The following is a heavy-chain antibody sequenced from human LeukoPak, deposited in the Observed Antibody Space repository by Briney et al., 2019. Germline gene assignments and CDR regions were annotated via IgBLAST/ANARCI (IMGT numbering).Heavy chain of an antibody. J-gene: IGHJ3*02. CDR2: ISYSGST. CDR3: ATTGYRGFDI. V-gene: IGHV4-59*01. CDR1: GGSISSYY. D-gene: IGHD5-18*01. Sequence: SETLSLTCIVSGGSISSYYWSWIRQPPGKGLEWIGYISYSGSTNYNPSLKSRVTISVETSKNQFSLKLSSVTAADTAVYYCATTGYRGFDIWGQGTMVTVSS.